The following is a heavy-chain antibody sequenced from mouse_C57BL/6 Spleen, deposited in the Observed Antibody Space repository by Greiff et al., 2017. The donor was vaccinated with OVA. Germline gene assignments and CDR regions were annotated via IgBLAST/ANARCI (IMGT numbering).Heavy chain of an antibody. Sequence: QVHVKQSGAELAKPGASVKLSCKASGYTFTSYWMHWVKQRPGQGLEWIGYINPSSGYTKYNQKFKDKATLTADKSSSTAYMQLSSLTYEDSAVYYCARSPITTVDYAMDYWGQGTSVTVSS. D-gene: IGHD1-1*01. CDR1: GYTFTSYW. V-gene: IGHV1-7*01. CDR2: INPSSGYT. J-gene: IGHJ4*01. CDR3: ARSPITTVDYAMDY.